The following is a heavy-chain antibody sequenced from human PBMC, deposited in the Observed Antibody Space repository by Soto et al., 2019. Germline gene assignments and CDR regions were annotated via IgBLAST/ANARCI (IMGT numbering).Heavy chain of an antibody. J-gene: IGHJ4*02. Sequence: GGSLRLSCAASGFTFSSYGMHWVRQAPGKGLEWVAVISYDGSNKYYADSVKGRFTISRDNSKNTLYLQMNSLRAEDTAVYYCAKDQAYIDPDQAWLARNYFDYWGQGTLVTVSS. CDR2: ISYDGSNK. CDR1: GFTFSSYG. D-gene: IGHD6-19*01. CDR3: AKDQAYIDPDQAWLARNYFDY. V-gene: IGHV3-30*18.